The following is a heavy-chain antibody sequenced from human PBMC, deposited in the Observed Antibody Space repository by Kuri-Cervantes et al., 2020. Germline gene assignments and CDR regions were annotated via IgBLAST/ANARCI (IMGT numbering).Heavy chain of an antibody. Sequence: SETLSLTCAVSGGSISSSNWWSWIRQPPGKGLEWIGYIYYSGSTNYNPSLKSRVTISVDTSKNQFSLKLSSVTAADTAVYYCARSESRYFDLWGRGTLVTVSS. J-gene: IGHJ2*01. CDR2: IYYSGST. CDR3: ARSESRYFDL. V-gene: IGHV4-61*01. CDR1: GGSISSSNW.